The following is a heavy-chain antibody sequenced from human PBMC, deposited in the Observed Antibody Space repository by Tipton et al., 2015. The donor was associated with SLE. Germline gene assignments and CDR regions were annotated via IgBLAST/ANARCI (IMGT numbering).Heavy chain of an antibody. CDR1: GFTFTYAW. CDR3: AREYPGYYYYMDV. V-gene: IGHV3-15*05. D-gene: IGHD2-2*02. CDR2: IKSKTDGGTT. Sequence: SLRLSCAASGFTFTYAWMSWVRQAPGKGLEWVGRIKSKTDGGTTDYAAPVKGRVTISRDDSKNTLYLQMNSLRAEDTAVYYCAREYPGYYYYMDVWGKGTTVTVSS. J-gene: IGHJ6*03.